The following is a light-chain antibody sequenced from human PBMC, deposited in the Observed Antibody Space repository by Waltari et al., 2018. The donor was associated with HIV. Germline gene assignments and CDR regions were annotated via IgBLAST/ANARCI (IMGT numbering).Light chain of an antibody. CDR1: SSDVGGYDY. V-gene: IGLV2-14*01. CDR2: EVS. J-gene: IGLJ1*01. Sequence: QSALTQPASVSGSPGQSITISCTGTSSDVGGYDYVSWYQQHPDKAPKLIISEVSNRPSGVSNRFSGSKSGNTASLTISGLQAEDEADYYCSSYTSSSTLVFGTGTKVSVL. CDR3: SSYTSSSTLV.